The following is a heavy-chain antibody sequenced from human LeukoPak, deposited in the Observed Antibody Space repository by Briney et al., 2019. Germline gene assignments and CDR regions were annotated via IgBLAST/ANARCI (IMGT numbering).Heavy chain of an antibody. CDR3: ARDRGFGKSLYYYYGMDV. V-gene: IGHV3-48*03. D-gene: IGHD3-10*01. J-gene: IGHJ6*02. Sequence: GGSLRLSCVASEFTFSNYEMNWVRQAPGKGLEWVSYISSSGTTIYYADSVKGRVTTSRDNAKNSLYLQMNSLRADDTAVYYCARDRGFGKSLYYYYGMDVWGQGTTVTVSS. CDR1: EFTFSNYE. CDR2: ISSSGTTI.